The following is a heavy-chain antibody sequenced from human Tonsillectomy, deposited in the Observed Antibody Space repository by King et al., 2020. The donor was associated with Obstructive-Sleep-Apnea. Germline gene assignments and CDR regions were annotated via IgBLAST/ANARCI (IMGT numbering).Heavy chain of an antibody. Sequence: QLVQSGGGLVKPGGSLRLSCAASGFTFSNYAMNRVRQAPGKGLEWVSSISTGSSYVYSADSVKGRFTISRDNAKNSLYLQMNSLRAEDTAVYYCARNQYSNFGMDVWGQGTTVTVSS. CDR1: GFTFSNYA. CDR2: ISTGSSYV. D-gene: IGHD2/OR15-2a*01. CDR3: ARNQYSNFGMDV. V-gene: IGHV3-21*01. J-gene: IGHJ6*02.